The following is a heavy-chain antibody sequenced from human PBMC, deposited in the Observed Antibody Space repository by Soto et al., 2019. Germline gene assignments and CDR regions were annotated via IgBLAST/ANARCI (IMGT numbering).Heavy chain of an antibody. V-gene: IGHV3-15*01. D-gene: IGHD6-19*01. J-gene: IGHJ4*02. CDR1: GFTFSNAW. CDR3: TTDDIAVAGLAY. CDR2: IKSKTDGGTT. Sequence: EVQLVESGGGLVKPGGSLRLSCAASGFTFSNAWMSWVRQAPGKGLEWVGRIKSKTDGGTTDYAAPVKGRFTISRDDSKNTLYLQMNSLKTEDTAVYYCTTDDIAVAGLAYCGQGTLVTVSS.